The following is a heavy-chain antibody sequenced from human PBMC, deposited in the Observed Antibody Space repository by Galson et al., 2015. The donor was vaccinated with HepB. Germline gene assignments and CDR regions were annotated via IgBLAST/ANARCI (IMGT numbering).Heavy chain of an antibody. Sequence: CTVSGGSISSGGYYWSWIRQHPGKGLEWIGYIYYSGSTYYNPSLKSRVTISVDTSKNQFSLKLSSVTAADTAVYYCARAIEGGTDSFDIWGQGTVVTVSS. V-gene: IGHV4-31*03. D-gene: IGHD3-16*01. CDR3: ARAIEGGTDSFDI. CDR1: GGSISSGGYY. J-gene: IGHJ3*02. CDR2: IYYSGST.